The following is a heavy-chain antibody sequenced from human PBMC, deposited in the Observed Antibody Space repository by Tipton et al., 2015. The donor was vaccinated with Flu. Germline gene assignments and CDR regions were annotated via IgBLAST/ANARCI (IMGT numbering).Heavy chain of an antibody. V-gene: IGHV4-4*07. CDR2: IYTSGNT. D-gene: IGHD3-10*01. J-gene: IGHJ4*02. Sequence: LRLSCNVPGGSLSGYYWSWIRQPAGKGLEWIGRIYTSGNTNYSPSLKSRVTISVDLSKNQFSLRLTSVTAADTAVYYCTRDPLFNPFMVRGIIVDSWGQGTLVAVSS. CDR3: TRDPLFNPFMVRGIIVDS. CDR1: GGSLSGYY.